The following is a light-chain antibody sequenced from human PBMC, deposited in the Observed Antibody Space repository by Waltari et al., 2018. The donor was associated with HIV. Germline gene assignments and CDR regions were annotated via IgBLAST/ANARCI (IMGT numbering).Light chain of an antibody. CDR3: AAWDDSLSGVV. CDR2: TNN. Sequence: QSVMTQPPSASGTPGQSVTISCSGSSSNIGNNPVNWYQQLPGTAPKLLIYTNNQLPSGVPDRFSGSRSGTSASLAISGLQSEDEADYYCAAWDDSLSGVVFGGGTKLTVL. V-gene: IGLV1-44*01. J-gene: IGLJ2*01. CDR1: SSNIGNNP.